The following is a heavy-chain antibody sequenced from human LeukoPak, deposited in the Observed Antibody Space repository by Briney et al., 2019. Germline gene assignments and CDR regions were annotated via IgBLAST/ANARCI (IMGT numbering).Heavy chain of an antibody. V-gene: IGHV3-23*01. CDR1: GFTFSSYG. D-gene: IGHD3-22*01. CDR3: AKEFITYYYDSSGYGLDAFDI. Sequence: GGSLRLSCAASGFTFSSYGMGWVRQAPGKGLEWVSGFSFSGGSTYYADSVKGRFTISRDNSKNTLYLQMNSLRAEDTAVYYCAKEFITYYYDSSGYGLDAFDIWGQGTMVTVSS. CDR2: FSFSGGST. J-gene: IGHJ3*02.